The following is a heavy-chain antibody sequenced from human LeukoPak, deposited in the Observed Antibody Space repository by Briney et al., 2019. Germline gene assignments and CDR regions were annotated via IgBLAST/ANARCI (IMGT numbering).Heavy chain of an antibody. Sequence: ASVKVSCKASGYTFTGYYMHWVRQAPGQGLEWMGWINPNSGGTNYAQKFQGRVTMTRDTSISTAYMELSRLRSDDTAVYYCARVKPGSSSIYFQHWGQGTLVTVSP. CDR1: GYTFTGYY. CDR3: ARVKPGSSSIYFQH. J-gene: IGHJ1*01. D-gene: IGHD6-6*01. V-gene: IGHV1-2*02. CDR2: INPNSGGT.